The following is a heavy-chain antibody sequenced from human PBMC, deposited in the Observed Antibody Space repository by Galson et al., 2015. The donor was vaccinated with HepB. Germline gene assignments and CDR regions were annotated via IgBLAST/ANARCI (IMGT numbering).Heavy chain of an antibody. J-gene: IGHJ4*02. CDR1: GFTFSSYG. V-gene: IGHV3-30*02. D-gene: IGHD3-10*01. Sequence: SLRLSCAASGFTFSSYGMHWVRQAPGKGLEWVAFIRYDGSNKYYADSVKGRFTISRDNSKNTLYVQMNSLRAEDTAVYYCAKDGDDGSGSYHFDHWGQGTLVTVSS. CDR3: AKDGDDGSGSYHFDH. CDR2: IRYDGSNK.